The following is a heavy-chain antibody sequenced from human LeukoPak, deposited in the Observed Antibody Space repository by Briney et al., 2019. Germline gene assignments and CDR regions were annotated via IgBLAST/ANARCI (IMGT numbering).Heavy chain of an antibody. D-gene: IGHD6-13*01. Sequence: ASVKVSCKASGYTFTGYYMHWVRQAPGQGLEWMGWINPNSGGTNYAQKFQGRVTMTRDTSISTAYMELSRLRSDDTAVYYCARDSSSWYFLYYYYGMDVWGQGTTVNVSS. CDR2: INPNSGGT. V-gene: IGHV1-2*02. CDR1: GYTFTGYY. J-gene: IGHJ6*02. CDR3: ARDSSSWYFLYYYYGMDV.